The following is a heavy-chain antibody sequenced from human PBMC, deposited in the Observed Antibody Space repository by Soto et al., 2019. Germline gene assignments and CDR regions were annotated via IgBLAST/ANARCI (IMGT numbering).Heavy chain of an antibody. D-gene: IGHD3-9*01. Sequence: PSETLSLTCAVYGGSFSGYYWSWIRQPPGKGLEWIGEINHSGSTNYNPSLKSRVTISVDTSKNQFSLKLSSVTAADTAVYYCARGDYDILTGYYRNGWFDPWGQRSLVTVSS. CDR3: ARGDYDILTGYYRNGWFDP. V-gene: IGHV4-34*01. CDR1: GGSFSGYY. J-gene: IGHJ5*02. CDR2: INHSGST.